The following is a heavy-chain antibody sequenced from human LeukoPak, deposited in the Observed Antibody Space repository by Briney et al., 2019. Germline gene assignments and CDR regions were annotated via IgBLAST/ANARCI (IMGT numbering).Heavy chain of an antibody. Sequence: GGSLRLSCAASGFTVSNNYMSWVRQPPGKRPEWVSVIYGGDSTYYADSVKGRFTISRDNSKNTVYPQMNNVRADDTAVYYCACLSWGLGDDYWGQGTLVTVSS. J-gene: IGHJ4*02. CDR2: IYGGDST. CDR3: ACLSWGLGDDY. D-gene: IGHD1-26*01. CDR1: GFTVSNNY. V-gene: IGHV3-66*01.